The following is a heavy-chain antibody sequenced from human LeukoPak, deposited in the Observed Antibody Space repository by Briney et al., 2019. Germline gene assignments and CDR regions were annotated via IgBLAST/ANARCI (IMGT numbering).Heavy chain of an antibody. J-gene: IGHJ4*02. D-gene: IGHD6-13*01. CDR2: ISSSSSYI. CDR1: GFTFSSYS. CDR3: AREGPSWYVFDY. V-gene: IGHV3-21*01. Sequence: GGSLRLSCAASGFTFSSYSMNWLRQAPGKGLEWVSSISSSSSYIYYADSVKGRFTISRDNAKNSLYLQMNSLRAEDTAVYYCAREGPSWYVFDYWGQGTLVTVSS.